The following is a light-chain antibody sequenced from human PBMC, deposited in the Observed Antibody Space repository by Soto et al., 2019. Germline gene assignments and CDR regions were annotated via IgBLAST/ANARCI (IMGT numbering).Light chain of an antibody. V-gene: IGKV3-20*01. CDR2: GAS. J-gene: IGKJ1*01. Sequence: EIVLTQSPATLSLSPWERATLSCRASQSVNNNLAWYQQKLGQAPRVLIYGASNRATGIPDRFSGSGSGTDFTLTISRLESEDFAVYYCQQYGSSGTFGQGTKVDIK. CDR1: QSVNNN. CDR3: QQYGSSGT.